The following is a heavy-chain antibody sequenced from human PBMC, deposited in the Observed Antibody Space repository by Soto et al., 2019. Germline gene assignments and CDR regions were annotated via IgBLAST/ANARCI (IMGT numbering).Heavy chain of an antibody. J-gene: IGHJ4*02. CDR3: AKDQIVGDPFDY. CDR2: ISGSGGST. D-gene: IGHD1-26*01. V-gene: IGHV3-23*01. Sequence: EVQLLESGGGLVQPGGSLRLSCAASGFTFSSYAMSWVRQAPGKGLEWVSAISGSGGSTYYADSVKGRCTISRDNYKNTLYLQMNSLRAEDTAVYYCAKDQIVGDPFDYWGQGTLVTVSS. CDR1: GFTFSSYA.